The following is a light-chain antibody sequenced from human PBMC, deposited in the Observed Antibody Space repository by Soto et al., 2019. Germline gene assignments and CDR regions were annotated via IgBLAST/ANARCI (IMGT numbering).Light chain of an antibody. CDR1: SSDVGSYNY. Sequence: QSALTQPASVSGSPGQSITISCTGTSSDVGSYNYVSWYQQHPVKAPKLMIYEVSNRPSGVSNRFSGSKSGNTSSLTISGLKAEDEANYYFSSYTSISTRVFGGGPQLTVL. CDR2: EVS. V-gene: IGLV2-14*01. CDR3: SSYTSISTRV. J-gene: IGLJ3*02.